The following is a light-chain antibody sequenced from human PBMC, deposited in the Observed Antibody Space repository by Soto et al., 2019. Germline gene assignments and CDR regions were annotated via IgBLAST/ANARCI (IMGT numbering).Light chain of an antibody. J-gene: IGKJ1*01. CDR3: QQYNNWPPWT. Sequence: EIVMTQSPATLSVSPGERATLSCRASQSVSSNTAWYQQKPGQAPRLLIYGASTRATGVPARFSGSGSGTEFALTLSSLQSEDFVVYFCQQYNNWPPWTFGQGTKVEI. CDR2: GAS. V-gene: IGKV3-15*01. CDR1: QSVSSN.